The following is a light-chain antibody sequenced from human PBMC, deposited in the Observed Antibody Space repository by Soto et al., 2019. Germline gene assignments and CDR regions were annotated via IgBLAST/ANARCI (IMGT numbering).Light chain of an antibody. CDR3: QQRSNWPLT. CDR1: QSLSSSY. Sequence: EIVLTQSPGTLSLSPGERATLSCGASQSLSSSYLVWYQQKPGQAPRLLIYDASNRATGIPARFSGSGSGTDFTLTISSLEPEDFAVYYCQQRSNWPLTFGGGTKVDIK. V-gene: IGKV3D-20*02. CDR2: DAS. J-gene: IGKJ4*01.